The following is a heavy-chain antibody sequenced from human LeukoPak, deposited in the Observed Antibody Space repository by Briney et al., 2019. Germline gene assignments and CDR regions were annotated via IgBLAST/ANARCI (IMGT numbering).Heavy chain of an antibody. Sequence: PGGSLRLSCTASGFTFSSYAMSWVRQAPGKGLEWVSALSRSGGDTYYADSVKGRFTISRDNSKNTLYLQMNSLRAEDTAVYYCAKRSDYGGNSNYFDFWGQGTLVTVPS. J-gene: IGHJ4*02. CDR3: AKRSDYGGNSNYFDF. CDR1: GFTFSSYA. D-gene: IGHD4-23*01. V-gene: IGHV3-23*01. CDR2: LSRSGGDT.